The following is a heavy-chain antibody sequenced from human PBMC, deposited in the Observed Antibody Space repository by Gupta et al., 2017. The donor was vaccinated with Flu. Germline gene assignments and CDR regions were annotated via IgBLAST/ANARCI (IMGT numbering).Heavy chain of an antibody. CDR3: ARVYYDSSGYNDY. CDR1: GFTFSSYG. D-gene: IGHD3-22*01. CDR2: IWYDVSNK. J-gene: IGHJ4*02. V-gene: IGHV3-33*01. Sequence: QVQLVESGGGVVQPGRSLVLSCAASGFTFSSYGRHRVRQATGKGMGWVAVIWYDVSNKYYADSVKGRFTISRDNSKNTLYLQMNSLRAEDTAVYYCARVYYDSSGYNDYWGQGTLVTVSS.